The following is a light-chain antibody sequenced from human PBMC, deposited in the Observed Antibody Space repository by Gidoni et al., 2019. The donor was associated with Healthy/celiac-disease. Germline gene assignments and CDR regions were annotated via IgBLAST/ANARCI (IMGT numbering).Light chain of an antibody. CDR3: QQSYSTPLT. CDR1: QSISSY. V-gene: IGKV1-39*01. CDR2: AAS. J-gene: IGKJ4*01. Sequence: DIPMTQSPSSLSASVGYRVTITCRASQSISSYLNWYQQKPGKDPNLLIYAASSLQSGVPSRFSGSGSGTDFTLTISSLQPEDFATYYCQQSYSTPLTFGGGTKVEIK.